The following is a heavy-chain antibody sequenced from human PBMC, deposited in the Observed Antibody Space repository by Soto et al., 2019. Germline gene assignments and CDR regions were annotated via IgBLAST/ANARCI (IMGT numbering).Heavy chain of an antibody. J-gene: IGHJ2*01. CDR2: IWYDGSNK. Sequence: QVQLVESGGGVVQPGRSLRLSCAASGFTFSSYGMHWVRQAPGKGLEWVAVIWYDGSNKYYADSVKGRFTISRDNSKNTLYLQMNSLRAEDTAVYYCAGSGDLYGGNGDWYFDLWGRGTLVTVSS. CDR3: AGSGDLYGGNGDWYFDL. CDR1: GFTFSSYG. D-gene: IGHD4-17*01. V-gene: IGHV3-33*01.